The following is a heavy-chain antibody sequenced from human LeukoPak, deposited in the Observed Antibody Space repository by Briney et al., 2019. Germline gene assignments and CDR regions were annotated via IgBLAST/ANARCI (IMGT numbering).Heavy chain of an antibody. D-gene: IGHD3-9*01. CDR2: IYYSGST. CDR1: GGSISSRSYY. Sequence: SETLSLSCTVSGGSISSRSYYWGWIRQPPGKGLEWIGSIYYSGSTYYNPSLKSRLTISVDTSKNQFSLKLSSVTTADTAVYYCARYDIVFDYWGQGTLVTVSS. CDR3: ARYDIVFDY. V-gene: IGHV4-39*01. J-gene: IGHJ4*02.